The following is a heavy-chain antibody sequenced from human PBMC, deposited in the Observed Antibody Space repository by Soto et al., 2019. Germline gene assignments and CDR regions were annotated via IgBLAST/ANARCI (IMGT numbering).Heavy chain of an antibody. CDR2: IYPGDSDT. D-gene: IGHD6-13*01. CDR1: GYSFTTYW. CDR3: ARKDIAGNSVDF. V-gene: IGHV5-51*01. J-gene: IGHJ4*02. Sequence: GESLKISCKASGYSFTTYWIGWVRQMPGKGLEWMGIIYPGDSDTRYSPSFQGQVTISADKSISTAYLQWSSLKASDSAMFYCARKDIAGNSVDFWGQGTLVTVSS.